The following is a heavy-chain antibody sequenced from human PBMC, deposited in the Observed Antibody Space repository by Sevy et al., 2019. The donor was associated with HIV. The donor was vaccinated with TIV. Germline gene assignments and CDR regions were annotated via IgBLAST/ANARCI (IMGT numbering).Heavy chain of an antibody. Sequence: GGSLRLSCAASGFIFNSYVMNWVRQAPGKGLEWVAAIHGGDDTTHYGDSVKGRFTISRDSFKNILYLQMDSLRVEDTAVYYCAKDILGWAFDYWGHGTLVTVSS. CDR3: AKDILGWAFDY. V-gene: IGHV3-23*01. CDR2: IHGGDDTT. D-gene: IGHD3-3*01. J-gene: IGHJ4*01. CDR1: GFIFNSYV.